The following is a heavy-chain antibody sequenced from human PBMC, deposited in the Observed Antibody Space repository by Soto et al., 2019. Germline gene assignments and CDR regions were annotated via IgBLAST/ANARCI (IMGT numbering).Heavy chain of an antibody. D-gene: IGHD6-13*01. CDR2: ISAYNGNR. V-gene: IGHV1-18*01. CDR3: ARDGITAAEYLPH. Sequence: QVQLVQSGAEVKKPGASVKVSCKASGYTFFNYGISWVRQAPGQGLEWMGWISAYNGNRNYAQKFQGRVTMTTDPSTSTAYMELGGLTSDDTAVYYCARDGITAAEYLPHWGQGTLVTVSS. CDR1: GYTFFNYG. J-gene: IGHJ1*01.